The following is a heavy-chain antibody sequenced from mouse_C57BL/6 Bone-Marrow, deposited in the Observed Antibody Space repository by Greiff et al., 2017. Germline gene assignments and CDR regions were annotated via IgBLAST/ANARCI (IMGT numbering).Heavy chain of an antibody. CDR2: ISDGGSYT. V-gene: IGHV5-4*01. CDR1: GFTFSSYA. D-gene: IGHD4-1*01. Sequence: EVMLVESGGGLVKPGGSLKLSCAASGFTFSSYAMSWVRQTPEKRLEWVATISDGGSYTYYPDTVKGRFTISRDNAKNNLYLQMSHLKSEDTAMYYCAREAGKAMDYWGQGTSVTVSS. CDR3: AREAGKAMDY. J-gene: IGHJ4*01.